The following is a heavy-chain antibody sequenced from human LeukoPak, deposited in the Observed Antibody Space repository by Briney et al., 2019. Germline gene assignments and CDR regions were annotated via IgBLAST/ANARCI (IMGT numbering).Heavy chain of an antibody. D-gene: IGHD4-23*01. Sequence: GGSLRLSCAASGFTFSSYAMSWVRQAPGKGLEWASAISGSGGSTYYADSVKGRFTISRDNSKNTLYLQMNSLRAEDTAVYYCAKDLRGYQRKEFDYWGQGTLVTVSS. CDR2: ISGSGGST. V-gene: IGHV3-23*01. CDR1: GFTFSSYA. J-gene: IGHJ4*02. CDR3: AKDLRGYQRKEFDY.